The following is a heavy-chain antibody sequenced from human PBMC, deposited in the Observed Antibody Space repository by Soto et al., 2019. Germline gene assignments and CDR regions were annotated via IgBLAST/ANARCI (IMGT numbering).Heavy chain of an antibody. CDR2: ISWNSGSI. J-gene: IGHJ6*04. V-gene: IGHV3-9*01. CDR1: GFTFDDYA. Sequence: GGSLRLSCAASGFTFDDYAMHWVRQAPGKGLEWVSGISWNSGSIGYADSVKGRFTISRDNAKNSLYLQMNSLRAEDTALYYCAKDMWDVWGKGTTVTVSS. CDR3: AKDMWDV.